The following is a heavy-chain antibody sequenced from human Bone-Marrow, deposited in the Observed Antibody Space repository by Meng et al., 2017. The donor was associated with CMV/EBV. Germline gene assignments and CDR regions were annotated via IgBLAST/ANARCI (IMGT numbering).Heavy chain of an antibody. V-gene: IGHV4-34*01. CDR2: INHSGST. D-gene: IGHD6-19*01. J-gene: IGHJ4*02. Sequence: TCAVYGGSFSGYYWSWIRQPPGKGLEWIGEINHSGSTNYNPSLKSRVTISVDTSKNQFSLKLSSVTAADTAVYYCAKSHGSGWYYFDSWGQGSLVTVSS. CDR1: GGSFSGYY. CDR3: AKSHGSGWYYFDS.